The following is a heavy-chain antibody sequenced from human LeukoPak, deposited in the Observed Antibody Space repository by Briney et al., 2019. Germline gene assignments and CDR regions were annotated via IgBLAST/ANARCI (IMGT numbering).Heavy chain of an antibody. Sequence: SETLSLTCTVSGASISSYYWSWIRQPPGKGLEWIAYIYHSGSTNYNPSLKSRLIISLDTSKNQFSLRLSSVTAADTAVYYCATLVASSDYFNYWGQGTLVTVSS. D-gene: IGHD5-12*01. CDR1: GASISSYY. CDR3: ATLVASSDYFNY. CDR2: IYHSGST. J-gene: IGHJ4*02. V-gene: IGHV4-59*01.